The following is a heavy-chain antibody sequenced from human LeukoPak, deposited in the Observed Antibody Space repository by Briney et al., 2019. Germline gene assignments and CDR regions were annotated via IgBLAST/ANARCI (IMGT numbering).Heavy chain of an antibody. CDR3: ARDLWGAYRVDYFDY. V-gene: IGHV3-7*01. J-gene: IGHJ4*02. Sequence: GGSLRLSCAASGFTFSNYWMSWVRRAPGKGLEWVANIKQDGSETYYVDSVRGRFTISRDNAKKSLYLQMTSLRAEDTAVYYCARDLWGAYRVDYFDYWGQGILVTVSS. CDR2: IKQDGSET. D-gene: IGHD3-3*01. CDR1: GFTFSNYW.